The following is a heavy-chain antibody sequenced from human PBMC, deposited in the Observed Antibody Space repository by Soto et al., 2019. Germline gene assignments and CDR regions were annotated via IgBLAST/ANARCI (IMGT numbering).Heavy chain of an antibody. J-gene: IGHJ6*02. CDR3: ASWAGGAARPFSIDV. V-gene: IGHV3-21*01. Sequence: EVQLVESGGGLVKPGGSLRLSCAASGFTFSTYSMNWVRQAPGKGLEWVSCITSSSPYIYYADSVKGRFTISRDNAKNSLYLQMNSLRVEDTAVYYCASWAGGAARPFSIDVWGQGTTVTVS. D-gene: IGHD6-6*01. CDR1: GFTFSTYS. CDR2: ITSSSPYI.